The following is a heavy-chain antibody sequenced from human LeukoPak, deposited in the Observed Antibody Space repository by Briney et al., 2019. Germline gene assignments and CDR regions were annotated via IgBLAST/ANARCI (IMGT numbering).Heavy chain of an antibody. CDR1: GFSLSTNGVG. D-gene: IGHD6-13*01. CDR2: IYWNDDK. Sequence: SGPTQANPTQTLTLTCTFSGFSLSTNGVGGAWIRHPHEKSLEWLALIYWNDDKRYSPSLKSRLTITKDTSKNQVVLTMTNMDPVDTGTYYCAHLSEAAASLGYFQHWGQGTLVTVSS. J-gene: IGHJ1*01. CDR3: AHLSEAAASLGYFQH. V-gene: IGHV2-5*01.